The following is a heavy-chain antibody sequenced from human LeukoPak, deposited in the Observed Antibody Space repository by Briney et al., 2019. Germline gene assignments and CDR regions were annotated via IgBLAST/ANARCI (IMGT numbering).Heavy chain of an antibody. D-gene: IGHD3-22*01. CDR3: ARAGYYDSSGYYGWFDP. J-gene: IGHJ5*02. Sequence: GLTLRLSCAASGFTFSSYGMSWVRQAPGKGLEGVAGISYDGSNKYYADSVKGRFTISRDNSKNTLYLQMNSLRAEDTAVYYCARAGYYDSSGYYGWFDPWGQGTLVTVSS. CDR1: GFTFSSYG. CDR2: ISYDGSNK. V-gene: IGHV3-30*03.